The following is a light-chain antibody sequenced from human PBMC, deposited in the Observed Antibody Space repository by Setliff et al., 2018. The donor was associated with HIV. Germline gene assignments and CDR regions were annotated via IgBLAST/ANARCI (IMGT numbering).Light chain of an antibody. CDR3: SSYTSSTTWV. CDR2: EVS. CDR1: SSDVGFYNR. V-gene: IGLV2-18*02. Sequence: QSALTQPPPVSGSPGQSVTISCTGTSSDVGFYNRVSWYQQPPGTAPKLMISEVSNRPSGVPDRFSGSKSGNTASLTISGLRAEDEADYYCSSYTSSTTWVFGTGTKVTVL. J-gene: IGLJ1*01.